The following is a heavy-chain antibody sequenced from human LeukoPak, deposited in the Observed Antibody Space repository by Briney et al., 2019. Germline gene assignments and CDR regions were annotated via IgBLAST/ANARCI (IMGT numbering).Heavy chain of an antibody. CDR1: GYTFTSYG. J-gene: IGHJ4*02. V-gene: IGHV1-18*01. D-gene: IGHD6-13*01. Sequence: ASVKVSCKASGYTFTSYGISWVRQAPGQGLHWVGWISTYNGNTDYAQKVQGRVTMTTDTSTSTAYMELRSLRSDDTAVYYCARESIAAAHFDYWGQGTLVTVSS. CDR2: ISTYNGNT. CDR3: ARESIAAAHFDY.